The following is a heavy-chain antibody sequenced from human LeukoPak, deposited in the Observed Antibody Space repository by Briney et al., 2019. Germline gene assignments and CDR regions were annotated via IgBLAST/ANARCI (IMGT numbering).Heavy chain of an antibody. D-gene: IGHD6-13*01. CDR2: IGQDGGDK. J-gene: IGHJ4*02. CDR1: GFTFSNYW. CDR3: ATSAAAAGYD. Sequence: GGSLRLSCAASGFTFSNYWMGWVRQAPGKGLEWVANIGQDGGDKYYVASVKGRFSISRDNAKNSVFLQMNNLRVEDTAIYYCATSAAAAGYDWGQGTLVTVSS. V-gene: IGHV3-7*03.